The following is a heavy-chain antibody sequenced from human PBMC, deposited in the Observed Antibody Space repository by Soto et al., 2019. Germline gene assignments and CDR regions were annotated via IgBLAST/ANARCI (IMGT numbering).Heavy chain of an antibody. D-gene: IGHD1-1*01. CDR3: ARDNNWSYDS. J-gene: IGHJ4*02. CDR2: IKPDGSRT. CDR1: VFTFSSYW. V-gene: IGHV3-74*03. Sequence: GSLRLSGAASVFTFSSYWMHWVRQAPGEGLVWVSYIKPDGSRTKDADSVKGRFTISRDNARNTLYLRMNSLRAEDTAVYYCARDNNWSYDSWGRGTLVTVS.